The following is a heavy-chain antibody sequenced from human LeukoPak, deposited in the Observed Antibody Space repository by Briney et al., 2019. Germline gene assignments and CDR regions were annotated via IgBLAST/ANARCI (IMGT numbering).Heavy chain of an antibody. CDR2: ISSSSSYI. CDR3: ATRGGSYSSSWLPDY. CDR1: GFTFSSYS. V-gene: IGHV3-21*04. Sequence: GGSMRLSCAASGFTFSSYSMKWVRQAPGRGLEWVSSISSSSSYIYYADSVKGRFTISRDNAKNSLYLQMNSLRAEDTAVYYCATRGGSYSSSWLPDYWGQGSLVTVAS. D-gene: IGHD6-13*01. J-gene: IGHJ4*02.